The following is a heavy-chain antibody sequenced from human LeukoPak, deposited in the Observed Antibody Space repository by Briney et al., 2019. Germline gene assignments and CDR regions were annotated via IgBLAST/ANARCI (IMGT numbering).Heavy chain of an antibody. CDR2: IRSKTDGGAS. J-gene: IGHJ5*02. D-gene: IGHD2-21*02. CDR1: GFTFSKVW. V-gene: IGHV3-15*01. CDR3: TTDVNRFMVTASS. Sequence: GGSLRLSCAASGFTFSKVWMAWVRQAPGTGLEWVGRIRSKTDGGASEYAAPVKGRFSISRDDSNNTLYLEMISLKAEDTAIYYCTTDVNRFMVTASSWGQGTLVTVSS.